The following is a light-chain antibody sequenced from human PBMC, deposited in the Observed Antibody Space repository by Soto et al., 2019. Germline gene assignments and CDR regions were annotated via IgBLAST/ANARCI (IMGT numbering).Light chain of an antibody. Sequence: QSVLTQPRSVSGSPGQSVTISCTGTSSDVGGYNYVSWYQQHPGKAPKLMIYDVSKRPSGVPDRFSGSKSANTASLTISGLQAEDEADYYCCSYAGSYTFYVFGTGTQLTVL. CDR1: SSDVGGYNY. J-gene: IGLJ1*01. V-gene: IGLV2-11*01. CDR2: DVS. CDR3: CSYAGSYTFYV.